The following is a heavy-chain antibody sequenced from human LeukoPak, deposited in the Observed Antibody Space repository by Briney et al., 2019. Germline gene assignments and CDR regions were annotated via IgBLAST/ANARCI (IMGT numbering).Heavy chain of an antibody. CDR1: GGSFSGYY. J-gene: IGHJ4*02. CDR3: ARARRDSGYYKVDY. CDR2: INHSGSA. D-gene: IGHD3-3*01. V-gene: IGHV4-34*01. Sequence: PSETPSLTCAVYGGSFSGYYWSWIRQPPGKGLEWIGEINHSGSANYNPSLKSRVTLSIDKSKNQFSLNLSSVTAADTAVYYCARARRDSGYYKVDYWGQGTLVTVSS.